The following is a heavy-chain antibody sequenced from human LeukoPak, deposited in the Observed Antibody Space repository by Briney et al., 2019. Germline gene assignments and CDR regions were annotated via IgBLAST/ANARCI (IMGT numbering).Heavy chain of an antibody. D-gene: IGHD2-2*01. CDR2: IYTSGST. J-gene: IGHJ5*02. Sequence: SETPSLTCTVSGGPISSFYWSLIRPPPREGLEWVWRIYTSGSTNYNPSLKSRVTMSVDTSKNQFSLKLSSVTAADTAVYYCARDVSGEYQLLSSWFDPWGQGTLVTVSS. CDR1: GGPISSFY. CDR3: ARDVSGEYQLLSSWFDP. V-gene: IGHV4-4*07.